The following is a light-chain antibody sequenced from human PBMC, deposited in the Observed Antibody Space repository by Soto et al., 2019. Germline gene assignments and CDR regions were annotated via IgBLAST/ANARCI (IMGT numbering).Light chain of an antibody. Sequence: DIPMTQSLSSLSASVGDRVIITCRASQSISNNLSWYQQKPGKAPKILIYVASTLQRGVPSRFSGSGSGTDFTLTISSLQPEDFATYYCQQPFSPPYTFGQGTKLEIK. V-gene: IGKV1-39*01. CDR2: VAS. CDR3: QQPFSPPYT. J-gene: IGKJ2*01. CDR1: QSISNN.